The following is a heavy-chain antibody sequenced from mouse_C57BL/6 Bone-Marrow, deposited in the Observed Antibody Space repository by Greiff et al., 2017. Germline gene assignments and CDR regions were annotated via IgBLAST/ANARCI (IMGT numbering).Heavy chain of an antibody. D-gene: IGHD2-4*01. CDR1: GFTFSDFY. V-gene: IGHV7-1*01. CDR3: ARDGDYDWFAY. J-gene: IGHJ3*01. Sequence: EVKVVESGGGLVQPGRSLRLSCATSGFTFSDFYMEWVRQAPGKGLEWIAASRNKANDYTTEDSASVQGRFIVSRDTSQSILYLQMNALRAEDTAIYYCARDGDYDWFAYWGQGTLVTVSA. CDR2: SRNKANDYTT.